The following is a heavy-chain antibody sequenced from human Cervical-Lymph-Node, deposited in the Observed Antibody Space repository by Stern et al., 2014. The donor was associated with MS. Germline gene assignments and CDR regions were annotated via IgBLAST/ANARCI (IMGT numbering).Heavy chain of an antibody. J-gene: IGHJ5*02. CDR2: IIPIFRTP. Sequence: VQLGQSGAGVKKPGSSVKVSCKASGGTFSSYAISWVRQAPGEGLEWMGGIIPIFRTPNYAQKFQGRVTITADESTRTAYMELSSLRSEDTAVYYCARDRMSIAAAGTNWFDPWGQGTLVTVSS. CDR3: ARDRMSIAAAGTNWFDP. V-gene: IGHV1-69*01. CDR1: GGTFSSYA. D-gene: IGHD6-13*01.